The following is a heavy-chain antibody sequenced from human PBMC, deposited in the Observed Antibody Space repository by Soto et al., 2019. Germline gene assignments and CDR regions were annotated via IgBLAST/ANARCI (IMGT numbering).Heavy chain of an antibody. CDR1: GFTFSSYA. CDR3: ARDLGGGSGWYILNSDY. CDR2: ISYDGSNK. D-gene: IGHD6-19*01. J-gene: IGHJ4*02. Sequence: GGFLRLSCAASGFTFSSYAMHWVRQAPGKGLEWVAVISYDGSNKYYADSVKGRFTISRDNSKNTLYLQMNSLRAEDTAVYYCARDLGGGSGWYILNSDYWGQGTLVTVSS. V-gene: IGHV3-30-3*01.